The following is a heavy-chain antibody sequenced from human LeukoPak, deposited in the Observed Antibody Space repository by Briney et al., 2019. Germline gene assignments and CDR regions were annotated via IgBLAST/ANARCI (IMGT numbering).Heavy chain of an antibody. CDR2: INPSGGST. Sequence: ASVKVSCKASGYTFTSYYMHWVRQAPGQGLEWMGIINPSGGSTSHAQKFQGRVTMTRDTSTSTVYMELSSLRSEDTAVYYCARVGDSSGYYYANYDYYYMDVWGKGTTVTVSS. J-gene: IGHJ6*03. D-gene: IGHD3-22*01. V-gene: IGHV1-46*01. CDR1: GYTFTSYY. CDR3: ARVGDSSGYYYANYDYYYMDV.